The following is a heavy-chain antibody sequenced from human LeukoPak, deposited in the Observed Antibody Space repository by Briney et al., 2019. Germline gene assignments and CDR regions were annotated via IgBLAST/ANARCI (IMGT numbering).Heavy chain of an antibody. CDR2: ISGSIGST. V-gene: IGHV3-23*01. CDR3: ARSVAGTLWDFDY. D-gene: IGHD6-19*01. J-gene: IGHJ4*02. Sequence: GGSLRLSCAASGFSFSNYAMSWVRQGPGKGLEWVSAISGSIGSTFYTDSVKGRFTISRDNSKNTLYLQMNSLRAEDTAVYYCARSVAGTLWDFDYWGQGTLVTVSS. CDR1: GFSFSNYA.